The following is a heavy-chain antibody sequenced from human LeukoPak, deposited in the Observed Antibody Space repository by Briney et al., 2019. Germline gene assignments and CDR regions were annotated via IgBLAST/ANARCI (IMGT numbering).Heavy chain of an antibody. Sequence: GGSLRLSCAASGFTFSNYAMHWVRQAPGKGLEWVANIKQDGSEKYYVDSVKGRFTISRDNAKNSLYLQMNSLRAEDTAVYYCARDSGSYYNWFDPWGQGTLVTVSS. V-gene: IGHV3-7*01. CDR1: GFTFSNYA. CDR2: IKQDGSEK. CDR3: ARDSGSYYNWFDP. J-gene: IGHJ5*02. D-gene: IGHD1-26*01.